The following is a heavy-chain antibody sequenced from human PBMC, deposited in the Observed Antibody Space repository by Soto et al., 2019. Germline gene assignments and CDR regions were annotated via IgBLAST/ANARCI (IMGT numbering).Heavy chain of an antibody. D-gene: IGHD6-13*01. V-gene: IGHV3-7*01. Sequence: PGGSLRLSCAASGFTFSSYWMSWVRQAPGKGLEWVANIKQDGSEKYYVDSVKGRFTISRDNAKNSLYLQMNSLRAGDTAVYYCARDQGIAAAGHDAFDIWGQGTMVTVSS. J-gene: IGHJ3*02. CDR2: IKQDGSEK. CDR3: ARDQGIAAAGHDAFDI. CDR1: GFTFSSYW.